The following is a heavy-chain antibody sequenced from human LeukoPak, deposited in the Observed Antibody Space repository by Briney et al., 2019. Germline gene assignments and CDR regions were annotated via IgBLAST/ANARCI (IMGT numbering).Heavy chain of an antibody. D-gene: IGHD3-10*01. V-gene: IGHV4-34*01. CDR3: ARGRVESLWFGELWESTAYYFDY. CDR1: GGSFSNYY. Sequence: SETLSLTCVVYGGSFSNYYWNWIRQPPGKGLEWIAEINHSGNTYYNPSLKSRVNLSVHTSKNQFSLTLSSVTATDTAVYYCARGRVESLWFGELWESTAYYFDYWGQGTLVTVSS. CDR2: INHSGNT. J-gene: IGHJ4*02.